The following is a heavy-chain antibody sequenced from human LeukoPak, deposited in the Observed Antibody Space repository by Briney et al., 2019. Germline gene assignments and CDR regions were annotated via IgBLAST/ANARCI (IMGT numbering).Heavy chain of an antibody. CDR2: ISGSGGNT. Sequence: GGTLRLSCAASGFTFTNYAMSWVRQAPGKGLEWVSAISGSGGNTYYADSVKGRFTISRDNSRNTLYLQMNSLRAEDTAVYYCARGYKGVPPNSYYFDYWGQGTLVTVSS. J-gene: IGHJ4*02. CDR3: ARGYKGVPPNSYYFDY. D-gene: IGHD1-1*01. CDR1: GFTFTNYA. V-gene: IGHV3-23*01.